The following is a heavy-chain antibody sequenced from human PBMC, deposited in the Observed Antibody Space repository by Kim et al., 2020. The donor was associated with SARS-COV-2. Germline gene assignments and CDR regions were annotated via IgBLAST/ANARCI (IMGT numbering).Heavy chain of an antibody. V-gene: IGHV1-69*13. J-gene: IGHJ4*02. D-gene: IGHD3-22*01. CDR3: ARGPVGYYDSSGYYLYYFDY. CDR2: IIPIFGTA. CDR1: GGTFSSYA. Sequence: SVKVSCKASGGTFSSYAISWVRQAPGQGLEWMGGIIPIFGTANYAQKFQGRVTITADESTSTAYMELSSLRSEDTAVYYCARGPVGYYDSSGYYLYYFDYWGQGTLVTVSS.